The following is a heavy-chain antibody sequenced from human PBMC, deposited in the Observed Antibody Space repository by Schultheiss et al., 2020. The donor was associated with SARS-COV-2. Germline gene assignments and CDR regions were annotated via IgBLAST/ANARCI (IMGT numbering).Heavy chain of an antibody. CDR1: GFSFNNYG. Sequence: GGSLRLSCAASGFSFNNYGMHWVRQAPGKGLEWVSAISGSGGSTYYADSVKGRFTISRDTSKNTLHLQMSSLRAEDTAVYYCARYAAAMMYMDVWGKGTTVTVSS. CDR3: ARYAAAMMYMDV. D-gene: IGHD2-2*01. CDR2: ISGSGGST. J-gene: IGHJ6*03. V-gene: IGHV3-NL1*01.